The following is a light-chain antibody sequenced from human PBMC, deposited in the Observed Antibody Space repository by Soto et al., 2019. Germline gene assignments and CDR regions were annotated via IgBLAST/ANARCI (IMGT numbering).Light chain of an antibody. CDR2: STN. V-gene: IGLV8-61*01. J-gene: IGLJ3*02. Sequence: QTVVTQEPSFSVSPGGTVTLTCGLSSGSVSTSYYPSWYQQTPGQAPRTLIYSTNTRSSGVPDRFSGSILGNKAALTITGAQADDESDYDCVLYMGSGSWVFGGGTKLTV. CDR3: VLYMGSGSWV. CDR1: SGSVSTSYY.